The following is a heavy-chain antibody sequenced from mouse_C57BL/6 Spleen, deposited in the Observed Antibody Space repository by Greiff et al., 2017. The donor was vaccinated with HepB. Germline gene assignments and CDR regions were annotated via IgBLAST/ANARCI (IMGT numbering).Heavy chain of an antibody. J-gene: IGHJ4*01. CDR3: AREEGYDYDPMCY. CDR1: GYTFTSYG. CDR2: IYPRSGNT. V-gene: IGHV1-81*01. Sequence: VKLQESGAELARPGASVKLSCKASGYTFTSYGISWVKQRTGQGLEWIGEIYPRSGNTYYNEKFKGKATLTADKSSSTAYMERRSLTSEDSAVYFCAREEGYDYDPMCYWGQGTSVTVSS. D-gene: IGHD2-4*01.